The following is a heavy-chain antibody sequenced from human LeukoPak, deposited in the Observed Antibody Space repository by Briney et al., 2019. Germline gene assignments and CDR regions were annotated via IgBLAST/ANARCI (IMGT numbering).Heavy chain of an antibody. J-gene: IGHJ4*02. CDR1: GYTFTSYD. CDR2: IIPIFGTA. CDR3: ARDSRSSVDWLPRGYFDY. Sequence: GASVKVSCKASGYTFTSYDISWVRQAPGQGLEWMGGIIPIFGTANYAQKFQGRVTITADESTSTAYMELSSLRSEDTAVYYCARDSRSSVDWLPRGYFDYWGQGTLVTVSS. D-gene: IGHD3/OR15-3a*01. V-gene: IGHV1-69*13.